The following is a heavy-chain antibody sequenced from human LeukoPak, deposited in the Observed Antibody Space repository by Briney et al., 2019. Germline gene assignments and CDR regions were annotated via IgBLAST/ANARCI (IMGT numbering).Heavy chain of an antibody. V-gene: IGHV3-23*01. Sequence: PGGSLRLSCAASGFTFSSYAMSWVRQAPGKGLEWVSGISGSGGGSTYDADSVKGRFTISRDNSKNTLYLQMNSLRAEDTAVYYCAGNRYCSSTSCYSLGWLDPWGQGTLVTVSS. CDR3: AGNRYCSSTSCYSLGWLDP. CDR2: ISGSGGGST. CDR1: GFTFSSYA. D-gene: IGHD2-2*01. J-gene: IGHJ5*02.